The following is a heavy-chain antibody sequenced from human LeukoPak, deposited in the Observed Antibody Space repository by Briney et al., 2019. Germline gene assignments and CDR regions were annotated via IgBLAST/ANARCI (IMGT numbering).Heavy chain of an antibody. CDR1: GIIFSTYA. V-gene: IGHV3-48*04. J-gene: IGHJ4*02. Sequence: GGSLRLSCEFSGIIFSTYAMNWVRQTPGKGLEWISGSSSGSTSIIHYADSVKGRFTISRDNAKNSLHLQMDSLSAEDTAVYYCARDCWSGYYTEDWGQGALVIVSS. D-gene: IGHD3-3*01. CDR3: ARDCWSGYYTED. CDR2: SSSGSTSII.